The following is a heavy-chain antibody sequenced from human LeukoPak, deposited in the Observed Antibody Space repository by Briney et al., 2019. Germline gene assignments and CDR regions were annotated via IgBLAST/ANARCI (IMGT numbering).Heavy chain of an antibody. CDR1: GGSFSGYY. Sequence: SETLSLTCAVYGGSFSGYYWSWIRQPPGKGLEWIGEINHSGSTNYNPSLKGRVTISVDTSKNQFSLKLSSVTAADTAVYYCARHRGSGSYYNRSYYYYMDVWGKGTTVTISS. J-gene: IGHJ6*03. D-gene: IGHD3-10*01. CDR3: ARHRGSGSYYNRSYYYYMDV. CDR2: INHSGST. V-gene: IGHV4-34*01.